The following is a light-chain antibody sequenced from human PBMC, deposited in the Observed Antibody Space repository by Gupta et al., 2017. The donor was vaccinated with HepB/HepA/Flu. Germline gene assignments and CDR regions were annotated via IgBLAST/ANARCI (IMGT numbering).Light chain of an antibody. V-gene: IGLV2-11*01. J-gene: IGLJ3*02. CDR1: NSDVGDYDY. CDR2: DVS. Sequence: QSALTQPRSVSGSPGQLATASCPGTNSDVGDYDYVSWYQQHPGKAPKLMIYDVSKRPSGVPDRFSGSKSGNTASLTISGLQAEDEADYYCCSYAGSYTWVFGGGTKLTV. CDR3: CSYAGSYTWV.